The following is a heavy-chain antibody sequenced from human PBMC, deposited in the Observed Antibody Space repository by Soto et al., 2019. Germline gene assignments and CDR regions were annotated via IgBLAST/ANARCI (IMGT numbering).Heavy chain of an antibody. D-gene: IGHD5-12*01. J-gene: IGHJ4*02. Sequence: QVQLVQSGAEVKKPGASVKVSCKASGYTFSSYGISWVRQAPGQGLEWMGWISAYNGNTNYAQKFQGRVTMTRDTYTSTANMELRSLRSDDTAVYYCARDSKWLQPPQPTFDYWGQGTLVTVSS. CDR2: ISAYNGNT. CDR1: GYTFSSYG. V-gene: IGHV1-18*01. CDR3: ARDSKWLQPPQPTFDY.